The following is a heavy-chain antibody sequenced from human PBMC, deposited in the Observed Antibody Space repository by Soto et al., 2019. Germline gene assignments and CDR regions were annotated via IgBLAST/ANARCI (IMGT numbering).Heavy chain of an antibody. V-gene: IGHV1-46*01. Sequence: ASVKVSCKVSGFPFTSFFIHWVRQAPGQGLEWMGVINPRSGSANYAQKFQDRLTLTRDTSSTTVYMDLSSLKSEDTALYYCVRAPYSFDIWGQGTLVTVSS. CDR2: INPRSGSA. CDR1: GFPFTSFF. CDR3: VRAPYSFDI. J-gene: IGHJ4*02.